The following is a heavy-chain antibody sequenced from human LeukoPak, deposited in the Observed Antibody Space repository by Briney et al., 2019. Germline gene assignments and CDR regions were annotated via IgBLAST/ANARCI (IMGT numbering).Heavy chain of an antibody. V-gene: IGHV3-21*01. D-gene: IGHD6-19*01. CDR3: ARDGSGWYGDDY. CDR2: ISSSSSYI. CDR1: GFTLSGFW. Sequence: GGSLRLSCAASGFTLSGFWMSWVRQAPGKGLEWVSSISSSSSYIYYADSVKGRFTISRDNAKNSLYLQMNSLRAEDTAVYYCARDGSGWYGDDYWGQGTLVTVSS. J-gene: IGHJ4*02.